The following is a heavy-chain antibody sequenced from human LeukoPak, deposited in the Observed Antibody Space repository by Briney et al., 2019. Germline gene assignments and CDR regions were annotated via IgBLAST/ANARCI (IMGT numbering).Heavy chain of an antibody. J-gene: IGHJ5*02. V-gene: IGHV3-74*01. D-gene: IGHD3-16*01. CDR3: ARLLGEATIYDL. Sequence: GGSQRLSCAASGFTFSSYWMHWVRQAPGKGLVWVSRINSDGSSTSYADSVKGRFTISRDDAKNSLYLQMNSLTVEDTAMYYCARLLGEATIYDLWGQGTLVTVSS. CDR1: GFTFSSYW. CDR2: INSDGSST.